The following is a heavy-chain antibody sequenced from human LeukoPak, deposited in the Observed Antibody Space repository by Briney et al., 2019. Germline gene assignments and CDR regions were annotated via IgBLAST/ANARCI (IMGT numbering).Heavy chain of an antibody. CDR3: TRDSGNYNWFAG. J-gene: IGHJ5*02. CDR2: IDKKDKGYATAT. CDR1: GFTFSGSA. Sequence: RGSLRLSCAASGFTFSGSAIHWVRQSSGKGLEWVGQIDKKDKGYATATAYAASVKGRFTTSRDDSINTAYLQMKSLKTEDTALYYCTRDSGNYNWFAGWGQAASVTVSS. D-gene: IGHD1-26*01. V-gene: IGHV3-73*01.